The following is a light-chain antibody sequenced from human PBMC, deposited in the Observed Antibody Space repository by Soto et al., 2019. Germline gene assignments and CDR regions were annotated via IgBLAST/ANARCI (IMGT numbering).Light chain of an antibody. J-gene: IGKJ1*01. Sequence: EIVLTQSPATLSLSPGERATLSCRTSQSVTSYLAWYQQKPGQAPRLLIYAASNRATGIPARFSGSGSGTDFTLTISSPEPEDFAVYYCQQRSNWPPRTFGQVTKVEI. CDR2: AAS. V-gene: IGKV3-11*01. CDR3: QQRSNWPPRT. CDR1: QSVTSY.